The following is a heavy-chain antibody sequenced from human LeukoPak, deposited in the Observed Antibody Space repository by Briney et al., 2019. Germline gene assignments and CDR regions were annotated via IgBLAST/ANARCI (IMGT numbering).Heavy chain of an antibody. D-gene: IGHD4-17*01. Sequence: GASVKVSCKASGYTFTSYAMHWVRQAPGQRLEWMGWINAGNGNTKYSQKFQGRVTITRDTSASTAYVELSSLRSEDTAVYYCARGALIRGFDPWGQGTLVTVSS. J-gene: IGHJ5*02. CDR3: ARGALIRGFDP. CDR2: INAGNGNT. CDR1: GYTFTSYA. V-gene: IGHV1-3*01.